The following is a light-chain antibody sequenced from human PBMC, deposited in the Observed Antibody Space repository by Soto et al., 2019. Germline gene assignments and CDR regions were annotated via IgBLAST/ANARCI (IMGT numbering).Light chain of an antibody. V-gene: IGLV1-40*01. CDR1: SSNIGADHD. J-gene: IGLJ2*01. Sequence: QSVLTQPPSVSGAPGQRVTISCTGSSSNIGADHDVYWYQQLPGTAPKLLIYDNTNRPSGVPDRFSGSKSGTSASLAITGLQAEDEADYYCQSYDSTLSAVVFGGGTKLTVL. CDR2: DNT. CDR3: QSYDSTLSAVV.